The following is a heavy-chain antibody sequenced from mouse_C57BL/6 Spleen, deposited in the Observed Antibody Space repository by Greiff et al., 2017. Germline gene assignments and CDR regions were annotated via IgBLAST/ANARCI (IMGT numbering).Heavy chain of an antibody. Sequence: QVQLKESGAELARPGASVKLSCKASGYTFTSYGISWVKQRTGQGLEWIGEIYPRSGNTYYNEKFKGKDTLTADKSSSTAYMELRSLTSEDSAVYFCARGRFFAYWGQGTLVTVSA. J-gene: IGHJ3*01. CDR1: GYTFTSYG. CDR3: ARGRFFAY. CDR2: IYPRSGNT. V-gene: IGHV1-81*01.